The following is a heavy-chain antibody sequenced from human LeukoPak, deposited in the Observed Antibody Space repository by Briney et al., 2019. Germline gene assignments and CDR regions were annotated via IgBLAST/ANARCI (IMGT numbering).Heavy chain of an antibody. D-gene: IGHD3-9*01. V-gene: IGHV3-9*01. CDR1: GFTFDDYA. CDR2: ISWNSGSI. Sequence: QAGRSLRLSCAASGFTFDDYAMPWVRQAPGKGLEWVSGISWNSGSIGYADSVKGRFTISRDNAKNSLYLQMNSLRAEDTALYYCAKDIGGELGLTGYYRGLGAFDIWGQGTMVTVSS. J-gene: IGHJ3*02. CDR3: AKDIGGELGLTGYYRGLGAFDI.